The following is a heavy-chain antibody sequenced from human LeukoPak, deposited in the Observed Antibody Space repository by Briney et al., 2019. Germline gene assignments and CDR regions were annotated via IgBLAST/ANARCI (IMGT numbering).Heavy chain of an antibody. CDR2: ISSSSSTI. V-gene: IGHV3-48*02. J-gene: IGHJ4*02. D-gene: IGHD3-10*01. CDR1: GFTFSSYS. CDR3: ARESEPFYGSGSYSFDY. Sequence: GGSLRLSCAASGFTFSSYSMNWVRQAPGKGLEWVSYISSSSSTIYYADSVKGRFTISRDNAKNSLYLQMNSLRDEDTAVYYCARESEPFYGSGSYSFDYWGQGTLVTVSS.